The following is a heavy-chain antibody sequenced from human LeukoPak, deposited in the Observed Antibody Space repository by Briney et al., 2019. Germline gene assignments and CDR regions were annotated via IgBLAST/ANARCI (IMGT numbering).Heavy chain of an antibody. CDR1: GYTFTSYY. V-gene: IGHV1-46*01. D-gene: IGHD3-10*01. Sequence: ASVKVSCKASGYTFTSYYMHWVRQAPGQGLEWMGIINPSGGSTSYAQKFQGRVTMTRDTSTSTAYMELRSLRSDDTAVYYCARVRIYGSGSYSWFDPWGQGTLVTVSS. CDR3: ARVRIYGSGSYSWFDP. CDR2: INPSGGST. J-gene: IGHJ5*02.